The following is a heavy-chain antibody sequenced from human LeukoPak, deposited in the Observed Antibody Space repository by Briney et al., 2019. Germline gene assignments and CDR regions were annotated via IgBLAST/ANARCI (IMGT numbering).Heavy chain of an antibody. CDR3: ARYTPTYAFDI. CDR2: ISGGSSTI. J-gene: IGHJ3*02. D-gene: IGHD2-2*02. CDR1: GFTFSSYS. Sequence: TGGSLRLSCAASGFTFSSYSMNWVRQAPGKGLEWVSYISGGSSTIYHADSVKGRFTISRDDAKNTLDLQMNSLRDEDTAVYYCARYTPTYAFDIWAKGQWSPSLQ. V-gene: IGHV3-48*02.